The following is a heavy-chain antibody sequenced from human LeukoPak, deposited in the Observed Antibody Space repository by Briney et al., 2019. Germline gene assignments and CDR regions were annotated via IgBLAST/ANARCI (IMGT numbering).Heavy chain of an antibody. D-gene: IGHD2-15*01. CDR3: ARHIRYCSGGSCSLYFDY. J-gene: IGHJ4*02. CDR1: GYSFTSYW. CDR2: IYPGDSDT. V-gene: IGHV5-51*01. Sequence: GESLKISCKGPGYSFTSYWIGWVRQMPGKGLEWMGIIYPGDSDTRYSPSFQGQVTISADKSISTAYLQWSSLKASDTAMYYCARHIRYCSGGSCSLYFDYWGQGTLVTVSS.